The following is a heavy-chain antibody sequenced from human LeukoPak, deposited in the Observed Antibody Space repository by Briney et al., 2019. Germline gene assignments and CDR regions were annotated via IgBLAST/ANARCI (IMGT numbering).Heavy chain of an antibody. CDR1: GGSIRSGGYY. V-gene: IGHV4-31*03. Sequence: SETLSLTCTVSGGSIRSGGYYWTWIRQHPGKGLEWIGYIYYSGSTDYNPTLKSRVSISVDTRKNQFSLRLSSVTAADTAVYYCATRGPTTYCGGGCPQAWGQGTLVTVSS. D-gene: IGHD2-21*02. J-gene: IGHJ5*02. CDR3: ATRGPTTYCGGGCPQA. CDR2: IYYSGST.